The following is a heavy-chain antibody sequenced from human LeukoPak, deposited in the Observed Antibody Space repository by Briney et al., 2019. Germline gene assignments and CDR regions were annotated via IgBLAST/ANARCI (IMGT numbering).Heavy chain of an antibody. CDR2: IIPIFGTA. CDR3: ASVGEDPLRYDILTGYHRFDY. Sequence: VASVKVSCKASGGTFSSYAISWVRQAPGQGLEWMGGIIPIFGTANYAQKFQGRVTITADESTSTAYMELSSLRSEDTAVYYCASVGEDPLRYDILTGYHRFDYWGQGTLVTVSS. CDR1: GGTFSSYA. D-gene: IGHD3-9*01. J-gene: IGHJ4*02. V-gene: IGHV1-69*13.